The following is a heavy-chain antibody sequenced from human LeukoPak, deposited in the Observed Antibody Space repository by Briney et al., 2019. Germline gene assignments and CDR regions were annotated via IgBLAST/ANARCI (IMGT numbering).Heavy chain of an antibody. CDR2: IRYDGSNK. CDR1: GFTFGSYG. Sequence: GGSLRLSCAASGFTFGSYGMHWVRQAPGKGLEWVAFIRYDGSNKYYADSVKGRFTISRDNSKNTLYLQMNSLRAEDTAVYYCAKTLGYCSSTSCYNLDYWGQGTLVTVSS. CDR3: AKTLGYCSSTSCYNLDY. V-gene: IGHV3-30*02. J-gene: IGHJ4*02. D-gene: IGHD2-2*02.